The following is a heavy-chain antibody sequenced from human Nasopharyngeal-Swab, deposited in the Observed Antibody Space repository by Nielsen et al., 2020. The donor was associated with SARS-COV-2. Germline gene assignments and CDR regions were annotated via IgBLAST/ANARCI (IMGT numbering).Heavy chain of an antibody. Sequence: WIRQSPSRGIEWLGRTYYRSKWDNDYAVSVKSRITINPDTSKNQFSLQLNSVTPEDTAVYYCARDGIAAAGYYYYYYGMDVWGQGTTVTVSS. V-gene: IGHV6-1*01. CDR2: TYYRSKWDN. J-gene: IGHJ6*02. CDR3: ARDGIAAAGYYYYYYGMDV. D-gene: IGHD6-13*01.